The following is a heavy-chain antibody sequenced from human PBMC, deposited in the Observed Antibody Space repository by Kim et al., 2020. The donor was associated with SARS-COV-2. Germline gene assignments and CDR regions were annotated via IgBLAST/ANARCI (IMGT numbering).Heavy chain of an antibody. D-gene: IGHD3-3*01. CDR3: ASTIFGGNYYYYGMDV. CDR2: IYYSGST. Sequence: SETLSLTCTVSGGSISSGDYYWSWIRQPPGKGLEWIGYIYYSGSTYYNPSLKSRVTISVDTSKNQFSLKLSSVTAADTAVYYCASTIFGGNYYYYGMDVWGQGTTVTVSS. V-gene: IGHV4-30-4*01. CDR1: GGSISSGDYY. J-gene: IGHJ6*02.